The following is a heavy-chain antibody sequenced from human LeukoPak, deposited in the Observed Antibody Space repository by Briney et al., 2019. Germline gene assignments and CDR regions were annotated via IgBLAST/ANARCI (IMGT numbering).Heavy chain of an antibody. V-gene: IGHV1-2*02. CDR3: ARWLMRATTRDAFDI. J-gene: IGHJ3*02. D-gene: IGHD1-26*01. CDR2: INPDNGGT. CDR1: GYTFTDYY. Sequence: ASVKVSCKASGYTFTDYYIHWVRQAPGQGLQWMAWINPDNGGTNYAQKFQGRVTLTTDTSISTAYMELSGLRSNDTAVYYCARWLMRATTRDAFDIWGQGTMVTVSS.